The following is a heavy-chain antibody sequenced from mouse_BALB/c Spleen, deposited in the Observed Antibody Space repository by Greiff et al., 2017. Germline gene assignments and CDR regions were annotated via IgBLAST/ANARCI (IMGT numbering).Heavy chain of an antibody. D-gene: IGHD1-2*01. CDR1: GFTFNTYA. CDR2: IRSKSNNYTT. J-gene: IGHJ4*01. V-gene: IGHV10-1*02. CDR3: GVTAATDAMDD. Sequence: EVQLVESGGGLVQPKGSLKLSCAASGFTFNTYAMNWVRQAPGKGLEWVARIRSKSNNYTTYYADSVKDRFTISRDDSQSMLYLQMNNLKTEDTAMYYCGVTAATDAMDDWGQGTSVTVSS.